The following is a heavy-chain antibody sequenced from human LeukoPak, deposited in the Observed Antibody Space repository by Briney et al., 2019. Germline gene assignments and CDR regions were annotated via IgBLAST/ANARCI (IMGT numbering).Heavy chain of an antibody. V-gene: IGHV3-66*02. CDR1: GFTVSSNY. Sequence: PGGTLRLSCAASGFTVSSNYMSWVRQASGKGLEWVSVIYNGGTTYYADSVKGRFTISRDNSKNTLYLQMNSQRVEDTAVYYCARPPAVGLFSYYFDYCGQGTLVTVSS. CDR3: ARPPAVGLFSYYFDY. J-gene: IGHJ4*02. CDR2: IYNGGTT. D-gene: IGHD2-2*01.